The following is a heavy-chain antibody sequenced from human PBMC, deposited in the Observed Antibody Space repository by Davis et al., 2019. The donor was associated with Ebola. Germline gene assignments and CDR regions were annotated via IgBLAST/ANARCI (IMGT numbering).Heavy chain of an antibody. CDR1: GFTFHNYS. CDR2: ISSSSTYS. V-gene: IGHV3-21*06. J-gene: IGHJ5*02. Sequence: PGGSLRLSCVGSGFTFHNYSMNWVRQAPGKGLEWVSSISSSSTYSYYVDSVKGRFTISRDDAKDSVYLQMNSLRAEDTAVYYCVRDKFWSGYYDRSGFYYGGLWLDPWGQGTLVTVSS. CDR3: VRDKFWSGYYDRSGFYYGGLWLDP. D-gene: IGHD3-22*01.